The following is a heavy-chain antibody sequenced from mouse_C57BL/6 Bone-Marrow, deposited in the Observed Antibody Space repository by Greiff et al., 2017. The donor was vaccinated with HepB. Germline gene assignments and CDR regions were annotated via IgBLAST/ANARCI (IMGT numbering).Heavy chain of an antibody. J-gene: IGHJ2*01. Sequence: QVQLQQPGAELVKPGASVKLSCKASGYTFTSYWMHWVKQRPGQGLEWIGMIHPNSGSTNYNEKFKSKATLTVDKSSSTAYMQLSSLTSEDSAVYYCARLGYSNSYDFDYWGQGTTLTVSS. D-gene: IGHD2-5*01. CDR2: IHPNSGST. CDR1: GYTFTSYW. V-gene: IGHV1-64*01. CDR3: ARLGYSNSYDFDY.